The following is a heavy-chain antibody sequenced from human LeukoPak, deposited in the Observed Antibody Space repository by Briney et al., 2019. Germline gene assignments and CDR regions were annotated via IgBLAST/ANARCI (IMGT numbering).Heavy chain of an antibody. CDR3: ARGGHSDFDF. CDR2: IQSSGST. Sequence: PSETLSLTCAVYGGSFSGYYWSWIRQPPGKGLEWIGRIQSSGSTEYNPSLKSRVAISIDTSKNQFSLKLSSVTAADTAVYYCARGGHSDFDFWGQGTLVTVSS. D-gene: IGHD2-21*01. V-gene: IGHV4-34*01. CDR1: GGSFSGYY. J-gene: IGHJ4*02.